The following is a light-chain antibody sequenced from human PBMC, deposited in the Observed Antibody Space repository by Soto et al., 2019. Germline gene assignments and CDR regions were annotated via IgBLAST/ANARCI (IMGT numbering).Light chain of an antibody. V-gene: IGKV3-20*01. CDR1: QSVSSSY. J-gene: IGKJ4*01. CDR2: GAS. CDR3: QQYGSSPLT. Sequence: ELVLTQSPGTLSLSPGERATLSCRASQSVSSSYLAWYQQTPGQAPRLLIYGASSRATGIPARFSGSGSGTDFTLTISRLEPEDFAVYYCQQYGSSPLTFGGGTKVEIK.